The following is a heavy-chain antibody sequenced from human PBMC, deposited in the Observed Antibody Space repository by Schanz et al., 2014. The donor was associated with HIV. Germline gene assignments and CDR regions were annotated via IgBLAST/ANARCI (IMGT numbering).Heavy chain of an antibody. Sequence: EVQLVESGGGLIQPGGSLRLSCAASGFTVSSNYMSWVRQAPGKGLEWVSVIYSGGSTDYADSVKGRFAISRDNSKNTLFLQMNSLRAEDTAIYYCTGGLYYDSIPFDPWGQGTLVTVSS. CDR2: IYSGGST. D-gene: IGHD3-22*01. CDR1: GFTVSSNY. CDR3: TGGLYYDSIPFDP. V-gene: IGHV3-66*03. J-gene: IGHJ5*02.